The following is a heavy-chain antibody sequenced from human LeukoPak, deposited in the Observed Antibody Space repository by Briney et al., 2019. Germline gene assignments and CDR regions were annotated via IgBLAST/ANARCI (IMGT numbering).Heavy chain of an antibody. J-gene: IGHJ4*02. Sequence: PGGSLRLSCAASGFTFRTYGMSWVRQAPGKGLEWVSGISASGGATYYADSVRGRFTVSRENSKNTLGLQMDSLRAEDTALYYCVTSGSLRLGELSPIDFWGQGTLVTVSS. V-gene: IGHV3-23*01. CDR3: VTSGSLRLGELSPIDF. CDR2: ISASGGAT. CDR1: GFTFRTYG. D-gene: IGHD3-16*02.